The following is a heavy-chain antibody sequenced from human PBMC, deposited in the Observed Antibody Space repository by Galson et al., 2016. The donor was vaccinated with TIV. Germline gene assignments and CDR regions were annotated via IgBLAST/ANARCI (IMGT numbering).Heavy chain of an antibody. D-gene: IGHD3-10*01. CDR1: GGNFSSYV. CDR3: ARATNYYDNWFDP. J-gene: IGHJ5*02. Sequence: SVKVSCKASGGNFSSYVISWVRQAPGQGLEWMGRIIPIFGTTKYAQKFQGRVTITADESKDTAYVELNSLTSEDTAVYYCARATNYYDNWFDPWGQGALDTVSS. V-gene: IGHV1-69*13. CDR2: IIPIFGTT.